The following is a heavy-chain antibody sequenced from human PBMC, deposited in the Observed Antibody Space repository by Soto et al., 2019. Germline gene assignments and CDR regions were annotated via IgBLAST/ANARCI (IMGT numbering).Heavy chain of an antibody. CDR1: GGSFSGYY. J-gene: IGHJ4*02. Sequence: SETLSLTCAVYGGSFSGYYWSWIRQPPGKGLEWIGEINHSGSTNYNPSLKSRVTISVDTSKNQFSLKLSSVTAADTAVYYCARGSLGYSYGHTRPFDYWGQGTLVTVSS. CDR3: ARGSLGYSYGHTRPFDY. D-gene: IGHD5-18*01. V-gene: IGHV4-34*01. CDR2: INHSGST.